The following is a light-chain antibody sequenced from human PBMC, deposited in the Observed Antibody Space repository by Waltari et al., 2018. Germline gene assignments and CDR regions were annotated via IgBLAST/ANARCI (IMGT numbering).Light chain of an antibody. V-gene: IGLV5-45*02. CDR2: YKSGSDK. CDR1: SGINVANYR. CDR3: MIWHSSTWV. Sequence: QSVLTQPSSLSASPGASASLTCTLRSGINVANYRIHWYQQKPGSPPQYLLRYKSGSDKQQGSGVPSPFSGSKDASANSGILLISGLQSEDEADYYCMIWHSSTWVFGGGTKLTVL. J-gene: IGLJ3*02.